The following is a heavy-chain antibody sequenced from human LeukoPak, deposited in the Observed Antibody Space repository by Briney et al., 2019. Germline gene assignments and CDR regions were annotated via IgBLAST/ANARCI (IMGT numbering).Heavy chain of an antibody. D-gene: IGHD5-12*01. Sequence: PVGSLRLSCAASGFPFSGYWMHWVRQAPGKGLVWVSRIDDDGAGTTYADSVKGRFTISRDNAKNTLYLQMNSLRVEDTAVYYCARSASGYDAWGQGTLVTVSS. V-gene: IGHV3-74*01. J-gene: IGHJ5*02. CDR3: ARSASGYDA. CDR1: GFPFSGYW. CDR2: IDDDGAGT.